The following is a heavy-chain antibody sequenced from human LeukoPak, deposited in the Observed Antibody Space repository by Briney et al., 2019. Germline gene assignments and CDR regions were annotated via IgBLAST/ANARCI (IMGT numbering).Heavy chain of an antibody. CDR3: ARNDYGDYGWYFDL. Sequence: GGSLRLSCAASGFTFSSYSMNWVRQAPGKGLEWVSSISRSSSFIYYADSVKGRFTISRDNAKNSLYLQMNSLRAEDTAVYYCARNDYGDYGWYFDLWGRGTLVTVSS. J-gene: IGHJ2*01. D-gene: IGHD4-17*01. CDR1: GFTFSSYS. V-gene: IGHV3-21*01. CDR2: ISRSSSFI.